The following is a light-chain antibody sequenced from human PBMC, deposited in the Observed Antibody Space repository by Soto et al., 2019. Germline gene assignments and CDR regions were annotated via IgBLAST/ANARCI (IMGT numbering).Light chain of an antibody. CDR1: QSVSNNY. CDR3: QQGAHSPLT. J-gene: IGKJ1*01. Sequence: EIVLTQSPGTLSLSPGERATLSCRASQSVSNNYVAWYQQKPGQPPRLLIHDASNRATGIPDRFSGSGSGTDFTLTISRLEPDDFAVYYCQQGAHSPLTFGQGTKV. V-gene: IGKV3-20*01. CDR2: DAS.